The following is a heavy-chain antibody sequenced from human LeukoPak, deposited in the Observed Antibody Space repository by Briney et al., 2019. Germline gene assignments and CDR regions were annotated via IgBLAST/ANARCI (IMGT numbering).Heavy chain of an antibody. CDR3: AKDYYGSGSYYPLDY. V-gene: IGHV3-43*01. CDR1: GFTFDGYT. Sequence: PGGSLRLSCAASGFTFDGYTMHWVRQAPGKGLEWVSLISWDGGSTYYADSVKGRFTISRDNSKNSLYLQMNSLRTEDTALYYCAKDYYGSGSYYPLDYWGQGTLVTVSS. D-gene: IGHD3-10*01. J-gene: IGHJ4*02. CDR2: ISWDGGST.